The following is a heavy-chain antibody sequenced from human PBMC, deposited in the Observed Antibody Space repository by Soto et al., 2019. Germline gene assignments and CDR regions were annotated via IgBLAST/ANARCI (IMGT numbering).Heavy chain of an antibody. CDR3: ARHHGPTTSENWFDP. J-gene: IGHJ5*02. Sequence: ASVKVSCKASGYTFFTYDISWVRQAPGQGLEWMGWICTYSGDTKYAQKFQGRVTMTTDTSTTTAYLELRSLRSDDTAVYYCARHHGPTTSENWFDPWGQGTLVT. D-gene: IGHD5-12*01. CDR2: ICTYSGDT. V-gene: IGHV1-18*01. CDR1: GYTFFTYD.